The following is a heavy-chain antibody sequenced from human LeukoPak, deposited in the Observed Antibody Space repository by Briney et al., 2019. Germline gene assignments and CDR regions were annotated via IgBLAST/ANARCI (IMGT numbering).Heavy chain of an antibody. CDR2: IYPGDSDT. Sequence: GESLKISCKGSGYSFTSYWIGWVRQMPGKGLEWMGIIYPGDSDTRYSPSFQGQVTISADKSISTAYLQWSSLKASDTAMYYCARRLREYSSSKYYFDYWGQGTLVTVSS. CDR1: GYSFTSYW. V-gene: IGHV5-51*01. D-gene: IGHD6-6*01. CDR3: ARRLREYSSSKYYFDY. J-gene: IGHJ4*02.